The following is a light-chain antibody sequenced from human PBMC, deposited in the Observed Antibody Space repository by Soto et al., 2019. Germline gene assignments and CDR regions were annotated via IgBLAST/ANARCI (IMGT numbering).Light chain of an antibody. J-gene: IGKJ4*01. CDR2: GAS. CDR3: QQNNKWPPVT. Sequence: EVVMTQSPATVSVFPGEGITISCRASQTISTVLAWYQQKPGQALRLLIYGASTRATGVPDRFSGGGSGTEFTLTISSLQSEDFAFYYCQQNNKWPPVTFGGGTKVDIK. V-gene: IGKV3-15*01. CDR1: QTISTV.